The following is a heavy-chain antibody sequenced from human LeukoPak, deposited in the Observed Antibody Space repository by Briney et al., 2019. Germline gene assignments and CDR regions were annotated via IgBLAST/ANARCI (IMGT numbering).Heavy chain of an antibody. V-gene: IGHV4-38-2*02. Sequence: SETLSLTCTVSGYSISSGYYWGWIRQPPGKGLEWIGYIYYSGSTNYNPSLKSRVTISVDTSKNQFSLKLSSVTAADTAVYYCARGSPSSSWRGVWFDPWGQGTLVTVSS. CDR3: ARGSPSSSWRGVWFDP. D-gene: IGHD6-13*01. CDR2: IYYSGST. J-gene: IGHJ5*02. CDR1: GYSISSGYY.